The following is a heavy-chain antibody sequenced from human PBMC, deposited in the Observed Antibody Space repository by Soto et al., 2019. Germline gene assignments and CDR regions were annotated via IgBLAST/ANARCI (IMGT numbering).Heavy chain of an antibody. D-gene: IGHD3-10*01. CDR2: IIPIFGTA. V-gene: IGHV1-69*13. CDR3: ARGGLLGFRDSHPWFDP. CDR1: GGTFSRYP. Sequence: SVKVPCKASGGTFSRYPISWVRQAREQGLEWMGGIIPIFGTANYAQKFQGRVTITADESTSTAYMELSSLRSEDTAVYYCARGGLLGFRDSHPWFDPWGQGTLVTVSS. J-gene: IGHJ5*02.